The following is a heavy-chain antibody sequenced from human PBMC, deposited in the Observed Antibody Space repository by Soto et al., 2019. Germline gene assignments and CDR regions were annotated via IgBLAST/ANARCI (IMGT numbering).Heavy chain of an antibody. D-gene: IGHD6-6*01. CDR2: IYYSGST. CDR3: ARAGGSSSSNAFDI. Sequence: PSETLSLTCTVSGGSISSYYWSWIRQPPGKGLEWIGYIYYSGSTNYNPSLKSRVTISVDTSKNQFSLKLSSVTAADTAVYYCARAGGSSSSNAFDIWGQGTMVTVSS. V-gene: IGHV4-59*12. J-gene: IGHJ3*02. CDR1: GGSISSYY.